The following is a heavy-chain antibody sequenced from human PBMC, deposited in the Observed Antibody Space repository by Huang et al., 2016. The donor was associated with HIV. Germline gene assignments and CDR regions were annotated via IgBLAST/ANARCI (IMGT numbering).Heavy chain of an antibody. Sequence: QVQLQQWGAGLLKPSETLSLTCAVYGGSSSGYYWRWIRQPPGKGLEWSGEINHSGSTNYNPSLKSRVTISVETSKTQLSLKLNAVTAADTAVYYCARGPDYYDSSGREAFDIWGQGTMVTVSS. CDR2: INHSGST. D-gene: IGHD3-22*01. CDR3: ARGPDYYDSSGREAFDI. V-gene: IGHV4-34*01. CDR1: GGSSSGYY. J-gene: IGHJ3*02.